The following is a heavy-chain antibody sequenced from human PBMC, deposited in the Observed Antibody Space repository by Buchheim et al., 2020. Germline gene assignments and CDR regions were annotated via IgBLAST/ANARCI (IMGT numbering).Heavy chain of an antibody. CDR2: ISSSGSTI. Sequence: EVQLLESGGDLAQPGGSLRLSCAASGFTFSSYEMNWVRQAPGKGLEWVSYISSSGSTIYYADSVKGRFTISRDNAKNSLYLQMNSLRAEDTAVYYCARSSYSGSYPLYFDYWGQGTL. CDR1: GFTFSSYE. V-gene: IGHV3-48*03. D-gene: IGHD1-26*01. J-gene: IGHJ4*02. CDR3: ARSSYSGSYPLYFDY.